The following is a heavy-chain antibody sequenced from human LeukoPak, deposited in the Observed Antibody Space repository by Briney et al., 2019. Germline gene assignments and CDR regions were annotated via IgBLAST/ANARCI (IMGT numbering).Heavy chain of an antibody. V-gene: IGHV3-13*01. CDR1: GFTLGSHD. J-gene: IGHJ4*02. D-gene: IGHD5-18*01. Sequence: GGSLSLSCTASGFTLGSHDMHWVRQIPGQGLEWVAAVSSGFHAFFADSVQGRFTVSREDARNSLYLQMNSLRAGDTAVYYCVREARGYHYTYFDYWGQGTLVTVSS. CDR2: VSSGFHA. CDR3: VREARGYHYTYFDY.